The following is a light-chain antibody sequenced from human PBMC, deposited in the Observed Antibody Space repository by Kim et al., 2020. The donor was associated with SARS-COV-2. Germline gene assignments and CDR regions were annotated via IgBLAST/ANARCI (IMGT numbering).Light chain of an antibody. CDR3: QLFNSYPRT. CDR1: QGISSY. CDR2: GAS. V-gene: IGKV1-9*01. J-gene: IGKJ4*01. Sequence: TSVGDRFTITSRASQGISSYLAWYQQKPGKAPNLLIYGASTLQSGVPSRFSGSGSGTEFTLTISSLQPEDFASYYCQLFNSYPRTFGGGTKVDIK.